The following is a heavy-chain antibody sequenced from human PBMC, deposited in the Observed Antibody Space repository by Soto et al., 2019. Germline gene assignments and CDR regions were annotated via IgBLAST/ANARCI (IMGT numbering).Heavy chain of an antibody. Sequence: SETRSLTCAVYGGSFSCYYWSWIRQPPGKGLEWIGEINHSGSTNYNPSLKSRVTISVDTSKNQFSLKLSSVTAADTAVYYCARVGYSSSWYGDGGYYGIDVWGQGTTVTVSS. CDR3: ARVGYSSSWYGDGGYYGIDV. V-gene: IGHV4-34*01. CDR1: GGSFSCYY. J-gene: IGHJ6*02. D-gene: IGHD6-13*01. CDR2: INHSGST.